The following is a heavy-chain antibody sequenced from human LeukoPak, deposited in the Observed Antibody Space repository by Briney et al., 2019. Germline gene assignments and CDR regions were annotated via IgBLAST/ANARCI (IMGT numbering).Heavy chain of an antibody. CDR1: GGSISSGGYY. J-gene: IGHJ5*02. Sequence: SETLSLTCTVSGGSISSGGYYWSWIRQHPGKGLEWIGYIYYSGSTYYNPSLKSRVTISVDTSKNQFSLKLSSVTAADTAVYYCARWVVVVAATQKWFGPWGQGTLVTVSS. CDR2: IYYSGST. CDR3: ARWVVVVAATQKWFGP. V-gene: IGHV4-31*03. D-gene: IGHD2-15*01.